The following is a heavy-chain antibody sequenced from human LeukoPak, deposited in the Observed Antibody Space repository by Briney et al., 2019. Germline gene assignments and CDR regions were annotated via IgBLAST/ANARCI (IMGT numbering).Heavy chain of an antibody. CDR1: GFTMSHYG. Sequence: GGSLRLSCAASGFTMSHYGVSWVRQAPGKGLEWISGIRSAVETTHYADSVKGRFIISRDNSKNALSLQLNSLRPEDTALYYCAEHFCTGLDCSLFDSWGQGTLVTVSS. D-gene: IGHD3/OR15-3a*01. J-gene: IGHJ4*02. CDR2: IRSAVETT. CDR3: AEHFCTGLDCSLFDS. V-gene: IGHV3-23*01.